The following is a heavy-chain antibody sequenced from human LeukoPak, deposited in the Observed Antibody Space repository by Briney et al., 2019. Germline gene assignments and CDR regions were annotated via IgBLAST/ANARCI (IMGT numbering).Heavy chain of an antibody. V-gene: IGHV3-23*01. CDR1: GFIFSRHA. D-gene: IGHD2-15*01. CDR3: AKEGGYCGASSCSDYFDY. Sequence: PRGSLRLSCAASGFIFSRHAMTWVRQAPGKWREWVSTISGAGGSTYYADSVKGRFTISRDNSKDTLYLQVNSLRAEDTAVYFCAKEGGYCGASSCSDYFDYWGQGTLVTVSS. CDR2: ISGAGGST. J-gene: IGHJ4*02.